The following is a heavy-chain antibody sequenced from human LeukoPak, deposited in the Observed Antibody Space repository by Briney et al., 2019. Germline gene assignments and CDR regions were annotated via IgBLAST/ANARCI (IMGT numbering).Heavy chain of an antibody. J-gene: IGHJ4*02. CDR3: ARVGMITFGGVIVPRNEYYFDY. CDR2: INPNSGGT. CDR1: GYTFTGYY. Sequence: ASVKVSCKASGYTFTGYYIHWERQAPGQGLEWMGWINPNSGGTNYAQKFQGRVTMTRDTSISTAYMDLSRLRSDDTAVYYCARVGMITFGGVIVPRNEYYFDYWGQGTLVTVSS. V-gene: IGHV1-2*02. D-gene: IGHD3-16*02.